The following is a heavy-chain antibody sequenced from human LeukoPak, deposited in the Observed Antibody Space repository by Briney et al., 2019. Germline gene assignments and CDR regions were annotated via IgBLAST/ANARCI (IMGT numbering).Heavy chain of an antibody. J-gene: IGHJ4*02. CDR2: IYYSGST. CDR1: GGSISSYY. V-gene: IGHV4-59*08. Sequence: SETLSLTCTVSGGSISSYYWSWIRQPPGKGLEWIGYIYYSGSTNYNPSLKSRVTISVDTSKNQFSLKLSSVTAADTAAYYCARQLGPLHYFDYWGQGTLVTVSS. CDR3: ARQLGPLHYFDY.